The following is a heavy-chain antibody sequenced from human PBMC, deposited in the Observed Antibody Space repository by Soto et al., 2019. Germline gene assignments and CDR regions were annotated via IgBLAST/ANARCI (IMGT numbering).Heavy chain of an antibody. V-gene: IGHV3-21*01. D-gene: IGHD3-22*01. J-gene: IGHJ4*02. CDR3: ATEKHYFDTGGYYY. CDR2: ISRSRSYI. CDR1: GFTFSSYS. Sequence: EVQLVESGGGLVKPGGSLRLSCAASGFTFSSYSMNWVRQAPGKGLEWVSSISRSRSYIYYADSVKGRFTISRDNAKNSLYLQMNSLRAEDTAVYYCATEKHYFDTGGYYYWGQGTLVTVSS.